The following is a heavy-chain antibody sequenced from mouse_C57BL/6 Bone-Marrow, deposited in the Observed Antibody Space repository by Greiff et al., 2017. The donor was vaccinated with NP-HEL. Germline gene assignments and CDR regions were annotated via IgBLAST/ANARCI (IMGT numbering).Heavy chain of an antibody. CDR1: GFSFNTYA. CDR3: VRQIGLGRYFDY. Sequence: EVHLVESGGGLVQPKGSLKLSCAASGFSFNTYAMNWVRQAPGKGLEWVARIRSTSNNYATYYADSVKDRFTISRDDSESMLYLQMNNLKTEDTAMYYCVRQIGLGRYFDYWGQGTTLTVSS. CDR2: IRSTSNNYAT. D-gene: IGHD3-3*01. V-gene: IGHV10-1*01. J-gene: IGHJ2*01.